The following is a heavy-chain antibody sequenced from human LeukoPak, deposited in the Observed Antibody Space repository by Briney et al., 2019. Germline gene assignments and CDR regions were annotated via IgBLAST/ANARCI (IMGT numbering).Heavy chain of an antibody. V-gene: IGHV5-51*01. CDR1: GYGFTSYW. CDR3: ARRSIAAAGLIDY. Sequence: GESLKISCKGSGYGFTSYWIGWVRQMPGKGLEWMGIIYPGDSDTRYSPSFQGQVTISADKSISTAYLQWSSLKASDTAMYYCARRSIAAAGLIDYWGQGTPVTVSS. J-gene: IGHJ4*02. CDR2: IYPGDSDT. D-gene: IGHD6-13*01.